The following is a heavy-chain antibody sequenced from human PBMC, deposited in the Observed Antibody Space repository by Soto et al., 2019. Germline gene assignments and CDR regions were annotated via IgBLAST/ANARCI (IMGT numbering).Heavy chain of an antibody. CDR1: GVSIKTNDYY. Sequence: SETLSLTCIVSGVSIKTNDYYWGWVRHPPGKGLEWIGNIFYGGSTFYNPSLRTRLSISVDTSKNQFSLRLNSVTAADTAVYYCAAFVVPASRNTGFDFWGQGTLVTVSS. J-gene: IGHJ4*02. CDR3: AAFVVPASRNTGFDF. V-gene: IGHV4-39*01. CDR2: IFYGGST. D-gene: IGHD2-15*01.